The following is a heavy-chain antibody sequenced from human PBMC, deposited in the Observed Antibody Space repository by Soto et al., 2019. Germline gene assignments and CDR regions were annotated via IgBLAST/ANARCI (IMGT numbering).Heavy chain of an antibody. V-gene: IGHV2-5*02. CDR1: GFSLSSNGVG. D-gene: IGHD2-2*02. J-gene: IGHJ5*02. CDR3: AHNFRGPGSYTGDRFDA. CDR2: VYWDDDK. Sequence: QITLKESGPTLVKPTQTLTLTCSFSGFSLSSNGVGVGWIRQPPGKALEFLALVYWDDDKRYSPSLKSRLTITQDTSKDQVVLTMTNMDPGDTATYSGAHNFRGPGSYTGDRFDAWGQGIMVIVSS.